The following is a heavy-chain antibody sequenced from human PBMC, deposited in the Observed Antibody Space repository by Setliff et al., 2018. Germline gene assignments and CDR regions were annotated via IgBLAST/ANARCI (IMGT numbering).Heavy chain of an antibody. CDR2: ISAYNGNT. V-gene: IGHV1-18*01. J-gene: IGHJ6*03. CDR1: GYTFTSYG. Sequence: ASVKVSCKASGYTFTSYGISWVRQAPGQGLEWMGWISAYNGNTNYAQKLQGRVTMTTDTSTSTAYMELRSLRSDETAVYYCARDGSPPYYNFWSGYPDNYYMDVWGKGTTVTVSS. CDR3: ARDGSPPYYNFWSGYPDNYYMDV. D-gene: IGHD3-3*01.